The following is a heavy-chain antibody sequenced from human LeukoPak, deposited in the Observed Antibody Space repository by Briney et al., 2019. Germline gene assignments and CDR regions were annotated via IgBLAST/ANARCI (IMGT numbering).Heavy chain of an antibody. Sequence: PGRSLRLSCAASGFTFGSYWMNWVRQAPGKGLVWVSRINSDGSSTNYADSVKGRFTISRDNAKNTLYLQMSSLRADDTAVYYCARSSSAHYPFAGWGQGTLVTVSA. CDR3: ARSSSAHYPFAG. J-gene: IGHJ4*02. CDR1: GFTFGSYW. CDR2: INSDGSST. V-gene: IGHV3-74*01. D-gene: IGHD3-22*01.